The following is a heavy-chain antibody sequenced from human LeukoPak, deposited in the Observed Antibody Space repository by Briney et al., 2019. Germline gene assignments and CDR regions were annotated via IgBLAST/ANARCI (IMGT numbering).Heavy chain of an antibody. CDR3: ANIEYSSSSVGY. V-gene: IGHV1-69*04. CDR2: IIPIFGIA. J-gene: IGHJ4*02. CDR1: GGTFSSYA. D-gene: IGHD6-6*01. Sequence: ASVKLSCKASGGTFSSYAISWVRQAPGQGLEWTGRIIPIFGIANYAQKFQGRVTITADKSTSTAYMELSSLRSEDTAVYYCANIEYSSSSVGYWGQGTLVTVSS.